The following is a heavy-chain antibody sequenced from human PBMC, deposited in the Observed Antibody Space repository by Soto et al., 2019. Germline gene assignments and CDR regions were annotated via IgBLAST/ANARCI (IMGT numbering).Heavy chain of an antibody. CDR3: VKVRRFGELRSLY. V-gene: IGHV3-23*01. CDR2: IGVSGDTT. D-gene: IGHD3-10*01. CDR1: GFTFSSYA. J-gene: IGHJ4*02. Sequence: EVQLLESGGGLVQPGGSLRLSCAASGFTFSSYAMSWVRQAPGKGLEWVSAIGVSGDTTYYADSVKGRFTISRDNSKNTLYLQMGSLRAEVTAVYYCVKVRRFGELRSLYWGQGTGVTFSP.